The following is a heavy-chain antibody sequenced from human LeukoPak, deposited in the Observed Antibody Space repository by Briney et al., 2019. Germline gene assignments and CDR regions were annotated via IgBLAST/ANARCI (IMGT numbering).Heavy chain of an antibody. CDR2: ISYDGSNK. D-gene: IGHD3-22*01. CDR3: ARDDDSSGYGYFQH. J-gene: IGHJ1*01. CDR1: GFTFSSYA. Sequence: PGGSLRLSCAASGFTFSSYAMHWVRQAPGKGLEWVAVISYDGSNKYYADSVKGRFTISRDNSKNTLYLQMNSLRAEDTAVYYCARDDDSSGYGYFQHWGQGTLVTVSS. V-gene: IGHV3-30*04.